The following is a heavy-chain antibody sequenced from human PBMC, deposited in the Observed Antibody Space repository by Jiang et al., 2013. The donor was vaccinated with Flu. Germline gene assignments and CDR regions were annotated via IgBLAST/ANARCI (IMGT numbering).Heavy chain of an antibody. J-gene: IGHJ6*02. D-gene: IGHD4-17*01. CDR3: ARPQSDYGDYSYYYGMDV. CDR1: GYSFTSYW. Sequence: GAEVKKPGESLRISCKGSGYSFTSYWISWVRQMPGKGLEWMGRIDPSDSYTNYSPSFQGHVTISADKSISTAYLQWSSLKASDTAMYYCARPQSDYGDYSYYYGMDVWGQGTTVTVSS. CDR2: IDPSDSYT. V-gene: IGHV5-10-1*01.